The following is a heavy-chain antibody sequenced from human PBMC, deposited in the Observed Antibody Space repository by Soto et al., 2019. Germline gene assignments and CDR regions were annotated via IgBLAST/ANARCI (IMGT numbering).Heavy chain of an antibody. CDR2: ISSSSSYI. CDR3: ARKYYYGSGTLPDDAFDI. D-gene: IGHD3-10*01. J-gene: IGHJ3*02. Sequence: GGSLRLSCVASGFGFGSYSMNWVRQAPGEGLEWVSSISSSSSYIYYADSVKGRITISRDNAKNSLYLQMNSLRAEDTAVYYCARKYYYGSGTLPDDAFDIWGQGTMVTVSS. V-gene: IGHV3-21*01. CDR1: GFGFGSYS.